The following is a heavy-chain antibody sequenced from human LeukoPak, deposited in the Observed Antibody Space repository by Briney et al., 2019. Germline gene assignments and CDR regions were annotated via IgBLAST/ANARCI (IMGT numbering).Heavy chain of an antibody. D-gene: IGHD3-22*01. CDR1: EFTLGSYA. J-gene: IGHJ4*02. V-gene: IGHV3-23*01. CDR3: AWYNYPDSTGPFH. CDR2: ISANAANT. Sequence: GGSLRLSCAASEFTLGSYAMSWVRQAPGKGLEWVSGISANAANTHYAESVRGRFIISRDNSKNTLYLQMNSLRAGDTALYFCAWYNYPDSTGPFHWGQGTLVTVSS.